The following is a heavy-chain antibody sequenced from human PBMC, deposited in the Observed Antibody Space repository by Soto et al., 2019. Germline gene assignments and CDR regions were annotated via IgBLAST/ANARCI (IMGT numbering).Heavy chain of an antibody. CDR3: AKADDSSGHYYDPFDY. J-gene: IGHJ4*02. V-gene: IGHV3-23*01. D-gene: IGHD3-22*01. CDR1: GFTFSSYA. CDR2: ITGSGGST. Sequence: EVQLLESVGGLVQPGGSLRLSCAASGFTFSSYAMSWVRQAPGKGLEWVSVITGSGGSTYYADSVKGRFTISRDNSKKTLYLQMNSLRDEDTAVYYCAKADDSSGHYYDPFDYWGQGTLVTVSS.